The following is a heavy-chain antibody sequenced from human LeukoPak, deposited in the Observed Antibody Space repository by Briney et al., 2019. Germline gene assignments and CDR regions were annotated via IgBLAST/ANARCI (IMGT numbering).Heavy chain of an antibody. CDR1: GGSISSYY. Sequence: SETLSLTCTVSGGSISSYYWSWIRQPPGKGLEWIGYIYYSGSTNYNPSLKSRVTISVDTSKNQFSQKLSSVTAADTAVYYCARTLKDYYDSSGYYYYCYMDVWGQGTTVTVSS. J-gene: IGHJ6*03. CDR3: ARTLKDYYDSSGYYYYCYMDV. D-gene: IGHD3-22*01. V-gene: IGHV4-59*01. CDR2: IYYSGST.